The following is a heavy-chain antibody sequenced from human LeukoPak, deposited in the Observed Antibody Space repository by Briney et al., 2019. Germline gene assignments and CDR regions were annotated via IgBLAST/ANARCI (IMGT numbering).Heavy chain of an antibody. CDR3: ARENGGLIDY. CDR1: GFTFTSHD. D-gene: IGHD1-1*01. CDR2: MNPNNGNT. Sequence: ASVKVSCKASGFTFTSHDFNWVRQATGQGLEWMGWMNPNNGNTGYAQKLQGRVTMTTDTSTSTAYMELRSLRSDDTAVYYCARENGGLIDYWGQGTLVTVSS. J-gene: IGHJ4*02. V-gene: IGHV1-8*01.